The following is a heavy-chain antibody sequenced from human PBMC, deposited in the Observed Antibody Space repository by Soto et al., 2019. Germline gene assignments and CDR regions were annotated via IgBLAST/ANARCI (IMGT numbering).Heavy chain of an antibody. CDR2: INPSGGST. J-gene: IGHJ5*02. Sequence: GASVKVSCKASGYTFTDHYIHWVRQAPGQGLEWMGLINPSGGSTNYAQKFQGRVTMSRDASTTTVHMELRSLRSDDTAVYYCARVGDEVWTKTENWFDPWGQGTLVTVSS. D-gene: IGHD3-10*01. CDR3: ARVGDEVWTKTENWFDP. CDR1: GYTFTDHY. V-gene: IGHV1-46*01.